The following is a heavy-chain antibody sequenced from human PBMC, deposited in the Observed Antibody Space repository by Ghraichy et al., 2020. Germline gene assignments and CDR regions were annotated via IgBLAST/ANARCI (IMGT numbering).Heavy chain of an antibody. D-gene: IGHD3-9*01. V-gene: IGHV1-18*01. Sequence: ASVKVSCKPSGYIFTTSGISWVRQAPGQGLEWLGWISAYNGNRKYAQKLQGRVTMTTDTTTSSAYMELTSLRSDDTAIYYCARGRGTDWYYFDYWGQGTPVTVSS. J-gene: IGHJ4*02. CDR1: GYIFTTSG. CDR2: ISAYNGNR. CDR3: ARGRGTDWYYFDY.